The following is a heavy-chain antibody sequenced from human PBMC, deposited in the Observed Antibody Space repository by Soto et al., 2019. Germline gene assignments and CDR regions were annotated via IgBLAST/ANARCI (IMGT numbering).Heavy chain of an antibody. V-gene: IGHV4-59*01. D-gene: IGHD3-9*01. CDR1: GASIASYS. CDR2: IFYSVSD. CDR3: ARRVRRYSDYLSRPKTLGGFDI. Sequence: VQLQESGPGLVRPSETLSLTCSVSGASIASYSWNWIRQSPGKGLEWIGNIFYSVSDNYDPSLRSRVIISIDTSRNQVSLTFRSVTAADTAVYYCARRVRRYSDYLSRPKTLGGFDIWGQGTLVIVSS. J-gene: IGHJ3*02.